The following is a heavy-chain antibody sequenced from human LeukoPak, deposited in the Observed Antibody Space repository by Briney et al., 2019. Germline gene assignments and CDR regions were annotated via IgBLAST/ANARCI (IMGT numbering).Heavy chain of an antibody. J-gene: IGHJ4*02. CDR3: ARDRVVGSYRWLPEGNCDVY. CDR2: INPNSGGT. Sequence: EASVTVSCKASGYTFTGYYMHWVRQAAGQGLEWMGWINPNSGGTNYAQKFQGRLTMTRDTSISTAYMGLSRLRSDDTAVYYCARDRVVGSYRWLPEGNCDVYWGQGTLVTVSS. CDR1: GYTFTGYY. D-gene: IGHD3-22*01. V-gene: IGHV1-2*02.